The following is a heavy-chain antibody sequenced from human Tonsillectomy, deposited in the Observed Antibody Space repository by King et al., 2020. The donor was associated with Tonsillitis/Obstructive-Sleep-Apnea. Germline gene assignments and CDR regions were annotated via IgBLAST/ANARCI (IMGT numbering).Heavy chain of an antibody. Sequence: VQLVESGGGVVQPGRSLRLSCAASGFTFSSYAMHWVRQAPGKGLDWVAVISYDGSNKYYADSVKGRFTISRDNSKNTLYLQMNSLRAEDTAVYYCAGGDWNDLDYWGQGTLVTVSS. CDR1: GFTFSSYA. CDR2: ISYDGSNK. D-gene: IGHD1-1*01. CDR3: AGGDWNDLDY. V-gene: IGHV3-30*01. J-gene: IGHJ4*02.